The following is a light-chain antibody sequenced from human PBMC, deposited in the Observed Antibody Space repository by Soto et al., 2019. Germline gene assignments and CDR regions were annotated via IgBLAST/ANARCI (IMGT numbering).Light chain of an antibody. J-gene: IGLJ3*02. CDR2: EVT. CDR1: GSDVGGYNY. V-gene: IGLV2-8*01. CDR3: TSYAGSHILL. Sequence: QSALTQPPSASGSPGQSVTISCTGSGSDVGGYNYVSWYQQHPGKAPKLMIYEVTKRPSGVPDRFSGSKSGNTASLTVSGLQAEDEADYYCTSYAGSHILLFGGGTKLTVL.